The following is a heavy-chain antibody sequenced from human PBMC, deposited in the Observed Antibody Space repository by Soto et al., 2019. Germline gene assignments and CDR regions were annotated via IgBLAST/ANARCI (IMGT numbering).Heavy chain of an antibody. D-gene: IGHD5-12*01. CDR2: IIPIFGTA. Sequence: SVKVSCKASGGTFSSYAISWVRQAPGQGLEWMGGIIPIFGTANYAQKFQGRVTITADESTSTAYMELSSLRSEDTAVYYCARAEKMATIKGYFDYWGQGTLVTVSS. V-gene: IGHV1-69*13. CDR3: ARAEKMATIKGYFDY. CDR1: GGTFSSYA. J-gene: IGHJ4*02.